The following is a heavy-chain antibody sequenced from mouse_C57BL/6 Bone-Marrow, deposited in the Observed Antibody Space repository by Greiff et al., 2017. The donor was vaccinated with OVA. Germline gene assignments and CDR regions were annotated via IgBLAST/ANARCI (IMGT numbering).Heavy chain of an antibody. J-gene: IGHJ3*01. D-gene: IGHD2-3*01. Sequence: QSGAELVRPGASVKMSCKASGYTFTSYNMHWVKQTPRQGLEWIGAIYPGNGDTSYNQKFKGKATLTVDKSSSTAYMQLSSLTSEDSAVYSCARSYDGYYGFAYWGQGTLVTVSA. CDR3: ARSYDGYYGFAY. CDR2: IYPGNGDT. CDR1: GYTFTSYN. V-gene: IGHV1-12*01.